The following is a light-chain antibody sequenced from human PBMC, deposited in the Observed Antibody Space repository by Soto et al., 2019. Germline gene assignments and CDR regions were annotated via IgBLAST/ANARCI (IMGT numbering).Light chain of an antibody. V-gene: IGKV3-11*01. J-gene: IGKJ2*02. CDR3: QQRSNWPRGT. CDR2: DAS. Sequence: EIVLTQSPATLSLSPGERATLSCRASQSVSSYLAWYQQKPGQAPRLLIYDASNRATGIPARFSGSGSGTDSTPTISSLEPEDFAVYYCQQRSNWPRGTFGQGTKLAIK. CDR1: QSVSSY.